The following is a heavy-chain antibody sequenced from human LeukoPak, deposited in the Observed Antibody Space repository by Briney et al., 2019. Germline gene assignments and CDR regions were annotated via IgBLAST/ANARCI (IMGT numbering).Heavy chain of an antibody. Sequence: SETLSLTCAVCGGSFSGYYWRWIRQPPGKGLEWIGEINHSGSTNYNPSLKSRVTISVDTSKNQFSLKLSSVTAADTAVYYCARGGSRLLWFGEPQRYYFDYWGQGTLVTVSS. J-gene: IGHJ4*02. D-gene: IGHD3-10*01. CDR3: ARGGSRLLWFGEPQRYYFDY. CDR1: GGSFSGYY. CDR2: INHSGST. V-gene: IGHV4-34*01.